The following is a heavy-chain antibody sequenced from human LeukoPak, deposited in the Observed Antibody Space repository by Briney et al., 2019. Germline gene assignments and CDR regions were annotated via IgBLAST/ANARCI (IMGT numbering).Heavy chain of an antibody. J-gene: IGHJ4*02. CDR1: GDSISSSIYY. CDR3: ARVYSSSWFKSFDY. CDR2: INHSGNT. V-gene: IGHV4-39*07. Sequence: SETLSLTCSVSGDSISSSIYYWVWVRQSPGKGLEWIGSINHSGNTYYSASLKSRVTLTVDTSKNQFSLKLSSVTAADTAVYYCARVYSSSWFKSFDYWGQGTLVTVSS. D-gene: IGHD6-13*01.